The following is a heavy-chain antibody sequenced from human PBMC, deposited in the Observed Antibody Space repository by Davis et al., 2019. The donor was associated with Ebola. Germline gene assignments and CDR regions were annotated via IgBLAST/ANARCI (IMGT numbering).Heavy chain of an antibody. V-gene: IGHV5-51*01. J-gene: IGHJ6*04. CDR1: GYSFTTYW. D-gene: IGHD1-7*01. CDR3: ARRGNWNYVSDYYYGMDV. CDR2: IYPGDSDT. Sequence: GESLKISCKGSGYSFTTYWIAWVRQTPAKGLEWMGIIYPGDSDTRYSPSFQGQVTISADKSISTAYLQWSSLKASDTAMYYCARRGNWNYVSDYYYGMDVWGKGTTVTVSS.